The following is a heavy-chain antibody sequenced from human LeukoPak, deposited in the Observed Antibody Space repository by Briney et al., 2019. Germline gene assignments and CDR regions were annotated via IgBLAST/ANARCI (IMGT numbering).Heavy chain of an antibody. CDR1: GGSINSGGYS. D-gene: IGHD3-22*01. CDR3: ARMESSGYSLPDY. Sequence: SETLSLTCTVSGGSINSGGYSWNWIRQLPGKGLEWIGYIYYSGSTHYNPSLKSRVTISVDTSKNQFSLKLSSVTAADTAVYYCARMESSGYSLPDYWGQGTQVTVSS. CDR2: IYYSGST. V-gene: IGHV4-31*03. J-gene: IGHJ4*02.